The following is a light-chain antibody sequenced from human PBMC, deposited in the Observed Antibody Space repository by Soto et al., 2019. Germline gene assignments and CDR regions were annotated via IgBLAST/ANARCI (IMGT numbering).Light chain of an antibody. CDR3: QWRSDWPPRLT. CDR2: DAS. J-gene: IGKJ4*01. CDR1: ESSVNY. V-gene: IGKV3-11*01. Sequence: EVVLTQSPATLSLSPGERATLSCRASESSVNYLAWYQQKLGQAPKLLIYDASHRAIGIPGRFSGDGSGTDLTLTISSLEPEDFAVYYCQWRSDWPPRLTFGGETKVQIK.